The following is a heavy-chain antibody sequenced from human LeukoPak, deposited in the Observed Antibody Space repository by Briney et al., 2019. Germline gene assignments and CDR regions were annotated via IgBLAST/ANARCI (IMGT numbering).Heavy chain of an antibody. CDR2: IIPIFGTA. Sequence: ASVKVSCKASGGTFSSYAISWVRQAPGQGLEWMGGIIPIFGTANYARKFQGRVTITADESTSTAYMELSSLRSEDTAVYYCARRSGSYLSFLYWGQGTLVTVSS. J-gene: IGHJ4*02. D-gene: IGHD1-26*01. CDR3: ARRSGSYLSFLY. CDR1: GGTFSSYA. V-gene: IGHV1-69*13.